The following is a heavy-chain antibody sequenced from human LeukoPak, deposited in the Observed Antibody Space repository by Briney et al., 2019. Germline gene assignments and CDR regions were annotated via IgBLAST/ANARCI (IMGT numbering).Heavy chain of an antibody. Sequence: PSETLSLTCTVSGGSVSSGSYYWSWIRQPPGKGLEWIGYIYYSGSTNYNPSLKSRVTISVDTSKNQFSLKLSSVTAADTAVYYCARGGGSYLGSGGQGTLVTVSS. CDR2: IYYSGST. D-gene: IGHD1-26*01. CDR3: ARGGGSYLGS. CDR1: GGSVSSGSYY. J-gene: IGHJ4*02. V-gene: IGHV4-61*01.